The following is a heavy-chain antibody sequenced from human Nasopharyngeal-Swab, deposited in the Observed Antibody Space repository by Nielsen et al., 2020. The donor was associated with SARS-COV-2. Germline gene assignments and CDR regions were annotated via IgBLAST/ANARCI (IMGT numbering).Heavy chain of an antibody. Sequence: SVKVSCKASGGTFSSYAISWVRQAPGQGLEWMGGIIPIFGTADYAQKFQGRVTITADESTSTAYMELSSLRSEDTAVYYCAREIGGYGSGSYYYYGMDVWGQGTTVTVSS. J-gene: IGHJ6*02. CDR2: IIPIFGTA. V-gene: IGHV1-69*13. CDR1: GGTFSSYA. CDR3: AREIGGYGSGSYYYYGMDV. D-gene: IGHD3-10*01.